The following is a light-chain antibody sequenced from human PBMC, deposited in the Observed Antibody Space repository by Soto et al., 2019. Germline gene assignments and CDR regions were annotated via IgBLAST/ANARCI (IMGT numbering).Light chain of an antibody. CDR2: EVS. V-gene: IGLV2-14*01. Sequence: QSALTQPASVSGSPGQSITISCTGTSSDVGAYNYVSWYQHHPGKAPKLMISEVSNRPSGVSNRFSDSKSGNTASLTISGLQAEDEADYYCSSYTTSSTYVFGTGTNSPS. CDR1: SSDVGAYNY. J-gene: IGLJ1*01. CDR3: SSYTTSSTYV.